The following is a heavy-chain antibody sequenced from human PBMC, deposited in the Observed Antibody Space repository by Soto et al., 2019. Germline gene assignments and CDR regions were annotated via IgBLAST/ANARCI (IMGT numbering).Heavy chain of an antibody. CDR1: GGSISSGDYY. Sequence: SETLSLTCTVSGGSISSGDYYWSWIRQPPGKGLEWIGYIYYSGSTYYNPSLKSRVTISVDTSKNQFSLKLSSVTAADTAVYYCARLVRGTIFGVVIMSWFDPWGQGTLVTVSS. D-gene: IGHD3-3*01. CDR3: ARLVRGTIFGVVIMSWFDP. CDR2: IYYSGST. V-gene: IGHV4-30-4*01. J-gene: IGHJ5*02.